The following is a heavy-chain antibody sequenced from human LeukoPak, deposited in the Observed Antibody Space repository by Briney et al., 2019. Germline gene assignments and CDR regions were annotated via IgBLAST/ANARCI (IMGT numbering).Heavy chain of an antibody. Sequence: GALSLSFAASGFPFSNYWMSWVRQAPGKGGEWVANIKEDGSEKNYLDSVKGRFTISRDNAKNRLYLQMNSLRVEDTAEYYCAKGGSWHRPTFFDFWGQGTLVTVSS. CDR2: IKEDGSEK. V-gene: IGHV3-7*03. CDR1: GFPFSNYW. D-gene: IGHD6-13*01. CDR3: AKGGSWHRPTFFDF. J-gene: IGHJ4*02.